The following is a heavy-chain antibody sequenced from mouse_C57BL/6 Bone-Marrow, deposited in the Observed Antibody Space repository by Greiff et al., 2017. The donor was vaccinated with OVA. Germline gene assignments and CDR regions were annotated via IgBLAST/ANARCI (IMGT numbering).Heavy chain of an antibody. J-gene: IGHJ3*01. CDR2: IHPNSGST. CDR1: GYTFTSYW. V-gene: IGHV1-64*01. D-gene: IGHD2-1*01. CDR3: ARYGNYTWFAY. Sequence: QVQQQSGAELVKPGASVKLSCKASGYTFTSYWMHWVKQRPGQGLEWIGRIHPNSGSTNYNEKFKSKATLTVDKYSSTAYMQLSSLTSEDSAVYYCARYGNYTWFAYWGQGTLVTVSA.